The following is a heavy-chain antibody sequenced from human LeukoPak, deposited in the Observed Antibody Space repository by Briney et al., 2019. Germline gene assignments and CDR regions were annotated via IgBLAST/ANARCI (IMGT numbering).Heavy chain of an antibody. CDR2: MKQDRSEK. CDR3: ARIYCSSTNCYRHFDY. Sequence: GGSLRLSCTASGFTFGTYWMTWVRQAPGKGLEWVANMKQDRSEKYYVDSVKGRFTISRDNAKNSLYLQMNSLRAEDTAVYYCARIYCSSTNCYRHFDYWGQGTLVTVSS. V-gene: IGHV3-7*01. D-gene: IGHD2-2*01. CDR1: GFTFGTYW. J-gene: IGHJ4*02.